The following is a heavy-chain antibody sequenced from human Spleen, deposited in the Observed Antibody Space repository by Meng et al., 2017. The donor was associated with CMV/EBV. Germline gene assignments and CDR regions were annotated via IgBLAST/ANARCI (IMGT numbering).Heavy chain of an antibody. CDR2: VSPSTGDT. CDR3: ARELIFGVVGHYYGMDV. V-gene: IGHV1-2*02. CDR1: GYSFTDYY. Sequence: ASVKVSCKASGYSFTDYYLQWVRQAPGQGLEWMGWVSPSTGDTHYAQKFQGRVTMTRDTSISTAYMELNSLRSDDTAVYYCARELIFGVVGHYYGMDVWGQGITVTVSS. J-gene: IGHJ6*02. D-gene: IGHD3-3*01.